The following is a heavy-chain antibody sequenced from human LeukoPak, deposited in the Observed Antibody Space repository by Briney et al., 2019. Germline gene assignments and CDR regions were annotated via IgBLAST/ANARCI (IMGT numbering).Heavy chain of an antibody. D-gene: IGHD4-17*01. Sequence: GGSLRLSCAASGFTFSSYAMSWVRQAPGKGLEWVSTISGGGGSTYYADSVKGRFTISRDNAKKSVDLQMNSLSAEDTSVYYCVRNFGDGFDYWGQGTMVIVSS. J-gene: IGHJ4*02. CDR3: VRNFGDGFDY. CDR2: ISGGGGST. CDR1: GFTFSSYA. V-gene: IGHV3-23*01.